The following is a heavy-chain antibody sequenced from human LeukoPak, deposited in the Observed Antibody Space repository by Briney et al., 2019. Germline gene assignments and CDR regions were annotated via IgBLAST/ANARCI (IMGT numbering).Heavy chain of an antibody. CDR3: AKGILRYGDYPN. V-gene: IGHV3-30*02. D-gene: IGHD4-17*01. CDR1: GFTFSNYG. J-gene: IGHJ4*02. CDR2: IRYDGSNK. Sequence: GGSLRLSCAASGFTFSNYGMHWVRQAPGKGLEWVAFIRYDGSNKYYADSVKGRFTISRDNSKNTLYLQMNSLRAEDTAVYYCAKGILRYGDYPNWGQGTLVTVSS.